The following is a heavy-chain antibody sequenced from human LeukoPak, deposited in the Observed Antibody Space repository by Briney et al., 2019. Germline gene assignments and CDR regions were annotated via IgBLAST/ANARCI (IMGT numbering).Heavy chain of an antibody. CDR2: ISYDGSNK. D-gene: IGHD4-17*01. CDR3: AKDHYMTTVTADFDY. CDR1: GFTFSNYW. V-gene: IGHV3-30*18. J-gene: IGHJ4*02. Sequence: PGGSLRLSCAASGFTFSNYWMSWVRQAPGKGLEWVAVISYDGSNKYYADPVKGRFTISRDNSKNTLYLQMNSLRAEDTAVYYCAKDHYMTTVTADFDYWGQGTLVTVSS.